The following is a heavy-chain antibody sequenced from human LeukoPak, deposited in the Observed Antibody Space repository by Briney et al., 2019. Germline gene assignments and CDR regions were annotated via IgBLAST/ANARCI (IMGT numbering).Heavy chain of an antibody. J-gene: IGHJ6*02. CDR1: GFALSSHW. V-gene: IGHV3-7*03. Sequence: GGSLRLSCAASGFALSSHWMTWVRQVPGRGPEWVANVNRDGSETYYLDSVKGRFTISKDNAKNSLYLQMNSLRAEDTALYHCARHNGMDVWGQGTTVIVSS. CDR3: ARHNGMDV. CDR2: VNRDGSET.